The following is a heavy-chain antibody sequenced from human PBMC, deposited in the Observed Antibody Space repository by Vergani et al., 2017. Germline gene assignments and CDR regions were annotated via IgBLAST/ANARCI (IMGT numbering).Heavy chain of an antibody. D-gene: IGHD1-26*01. V-gene: IGHV3-23*01. Sequence: EVQLLESGGGLVQPGGSLRLSCAASGFTFSSYAMSWVRQAPGKGREWVSAISGSGGSTYYADSVKGRFTISRDNSKNTQYLQMNSLRAEDTAVYYCAKGIVGATPFDYWGQGTLVTVSS. CDR2: ISGSGGST. CDR3: AKGIVGATPFDY. J-gene: IGHJ4*02. CDR1: GFTFSSYA.